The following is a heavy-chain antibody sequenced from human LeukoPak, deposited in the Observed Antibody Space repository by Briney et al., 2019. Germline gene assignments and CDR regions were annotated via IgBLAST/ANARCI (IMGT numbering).Heavy chain of an antibody. J-gene: IGHJ5*02. Sequence: SETLSLTCTVSGGSISSNYWSWIRQPAGKGLEWIGRIYTTGSTNYNPSLKSRVTMSVDTSKNQFSLKLSSVTAADTAVYYCASGGLPRESWFDPWGQGTLVTVSS. CDR1: GGSISSNY. CDR2: IYTTGST. CDR3: ASGGLPRESWFDP. V-gene: IGHV4-4*07. D-gene: IGHD4-23*01.